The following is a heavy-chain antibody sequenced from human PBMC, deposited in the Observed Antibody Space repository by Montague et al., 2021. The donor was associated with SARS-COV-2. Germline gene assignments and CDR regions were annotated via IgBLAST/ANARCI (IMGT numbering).Heavy chain of an antibody. J-gene: IGHJ4*02. D-gene: IGHD2-15*01. V-gene: IGHV3-33*05. CDR2: ILYDGSKR. CDR3: VRCPVGCGSSGYFDY. CDR1: GFTFTDHG. Sequence: SLRLSCAASGFTFTDHGLHWVRQAPGKGLDWVAGILYDGSKRLYDDSVRGRFTISRDDSKNTVSLEMTRLTAEDTALYYCVRCPVGCGSSGYFDYWGQGTHVTVSS.